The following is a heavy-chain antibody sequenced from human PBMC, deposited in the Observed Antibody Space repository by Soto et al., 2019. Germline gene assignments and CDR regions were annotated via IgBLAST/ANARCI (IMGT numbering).Heavy chain of an antibody. V-gene: IGHV3-13*05. D-gene: IGHD6-13*01. CDR3: ARAYKAAAAEYGMDV. CDR2: IGTAGDP. J-gene: IGHJ6*02. Sequence: PVGSLRLSCAASGFTFSSYDMHWVRQATGKGLEWVSAIGTAGDPYYPGSVKGRFTISRENAKNSLYLQMNSLRAGDTAVYYCARAYKAAAAEYGMDVWGQGTTVTVSS. CDR1: GFTFSSYD.